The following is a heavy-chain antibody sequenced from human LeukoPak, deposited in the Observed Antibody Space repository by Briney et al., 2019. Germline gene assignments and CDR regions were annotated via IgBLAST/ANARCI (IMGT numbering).Heavy chain of an antibody. V-gene: IGHV1-18*04. J-gene: IGHJ4*02. CDR1: GYTFTSYG. CDR3: VRGLMREYGKEWYMHHFDS. CDR2: VSIYNDNT. D-gene: IGHD2/OR15-2a*01. Sequence: GASVKVSCKTSGYTFTSYGISWVRQAPGQGLEWMGWVSIYNDNTGYAQQFQGRVTMFTDTMTAGTSTRTVYMELRSLRFDDTAVYYCVRGLMREYGKEWYMHHFDSWGQGTPVTVSS.